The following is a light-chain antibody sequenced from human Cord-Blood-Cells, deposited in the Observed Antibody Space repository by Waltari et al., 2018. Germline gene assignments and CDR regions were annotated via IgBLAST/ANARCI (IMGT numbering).Light chain of an antibody. CDR3: QQYYSYPYT. V-gene: IGKV1-8*01. CDR1: QGISSY. CDR2: AAS. Sequence: AIRITQSPSSLSASTGDRVTITCRASQGISSYLACYQQKPGKAPKLLICAASTLQSGVPSRFSGSGSGTDFTLTISCLQSEDFATYYCQQYYSYPYTFGQGTKLEIK. J-gene: IGKJ2*01.